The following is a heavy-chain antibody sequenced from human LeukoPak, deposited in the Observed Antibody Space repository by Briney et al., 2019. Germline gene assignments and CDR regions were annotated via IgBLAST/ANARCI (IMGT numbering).Heavy chain of an antibody. J-gene: IGHJ5*02. D-gene: IGHD3-10*01. Sequence: GASVKVSCKASGYTFTGYYMHWVRQAPGQGLEWMGWINPNSGGTNYAQKFQGRVTITRNTSISTAYMELSSLRSEDTAVYYCARGPPRYGSGKRMNGPKVLWFDPWGQGTLVTVSS. V-gene: IGHV1-2*02. CDR2: INPNSGGT. CDR1: GYTFTGYY. CDR3: ARGPPRYGSGKRMNGPKVLWFDP.